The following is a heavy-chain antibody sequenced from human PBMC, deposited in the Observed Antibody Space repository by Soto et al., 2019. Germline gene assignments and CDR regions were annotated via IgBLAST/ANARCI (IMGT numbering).Heavy chain of an antibody. V-gene: IGHV4-31*02. CDR2: IYYTGSS. CDR1: GGSVNSSLSY. CDR3: ARASRGYWYFDL. Sequence: QVQLQESGPGLVKPSQTLSLTCIVSGGSVNSSLSYWSWIRQHPGKGLESIGYIYYTGSSYYNPSLKSRMTISVDTSKNHFSLRLSSVTAADTAVYYCARASRGYWYFDLWGRGTLVTVSS. J-gene: IGHJ2*01.